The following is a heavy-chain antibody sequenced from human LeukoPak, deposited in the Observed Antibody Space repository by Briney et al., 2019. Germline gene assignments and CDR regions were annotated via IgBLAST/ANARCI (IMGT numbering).Heavy chain of an antibody. D-gene: IGHD2-15*01. V-gene: IGHV3-74*01. Sequence: PGGSLRLSCAASGFTFSSSWLHWVRQPPGEGPVWVSRINGDGSTINYADSVKGRFTISRDNAKKTLHLQMNSLKVEDAAVYYCARVLCSGGYCYYFDYWGQGTLVTVSS. CDR2: INGDGSTI. J-gene: IGHJ4*02. CDR3: ARVLCSGGYCYYFDY. CDR1: GFTFSSSW.